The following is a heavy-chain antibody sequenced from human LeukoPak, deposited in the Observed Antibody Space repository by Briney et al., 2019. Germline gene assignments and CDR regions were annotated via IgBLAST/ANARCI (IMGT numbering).Heavy chain of an antibody. CDR3: ARAYYYGSGSYYPKDDY. CDR1: GFTFSSYS. Sequence: GGSLRLSCAASGFTFSSYSMNWVRQAPGKGLEWVSSISSSRSYIYYADSVKGRFTISRDNAKNSLYLQMNSLRAEDTAVYYCARAYYYGSGSYYPKDDYWGQGTLVTVSS. CDR2: ISSSRSYI. V-gene: IGHV3-21*01. J-gene: IGHJ4*02. D-gene: IGHD3-10*01.